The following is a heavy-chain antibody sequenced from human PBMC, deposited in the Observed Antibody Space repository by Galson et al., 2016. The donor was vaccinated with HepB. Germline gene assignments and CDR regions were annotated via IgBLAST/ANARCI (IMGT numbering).Heavy chain of an antibody. D-gene: IGHD2/OR15-2a*01. CDR2: ISTRRTT. Sequence: SLRLSCAASGFVFSNFGLSWVRQAPGKGLEWVASISTRRTTYYSDSVQGRFTISRDNSYNPLYLRMDRLRAEDTAIYYCAQDILGVPYYWGQGTLVTVSS. CDR1: GFVFSNFG. J-gene: IGHJ4*02. CDR3: AQDILGVPYY. V-gene: IGHV3-23*01.